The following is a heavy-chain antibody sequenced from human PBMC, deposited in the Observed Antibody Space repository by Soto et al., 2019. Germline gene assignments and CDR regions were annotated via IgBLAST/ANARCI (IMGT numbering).Heavy chain of an antibody. V-gene: IGHV6-1*01. D-gene: IGHD1-26*01. J-gene: IGHJ4*02. CDR3: ARDHVGSPGDY. Sequence: QVQLQQSGPGLVKPSQTLSLTCAISGDSVSSNITAWNWIRQSPSNGLEWLGRTYYRSRWYNGYTVSVKSRTTINPLTSKNQFSLQLMSVTPEDSAVYYCARDHVGSPGDYWGQGTLVTVSS. CDR1: GDSVSSNITA. CDR2: TYYRSRWYN.